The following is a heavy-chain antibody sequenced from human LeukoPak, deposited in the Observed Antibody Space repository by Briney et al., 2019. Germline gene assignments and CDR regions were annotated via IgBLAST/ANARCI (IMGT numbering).Heavy chain of an antibody. J-gene: IGHJ4*02. D-gene: IGHD3-10*01. V-gene: IGHV4-34*01. Sequence: SETLSLTCAVSGGSFSGYYWSWIRQSPGKGLEWIGEINHSGSTNYNPSLNSRVTISVDTSKKQFSLSLNSVTAADTAVYYCATDRYYGSGSYYKFDFWGQGTLVTVSS. CDR3: ATDRYYGSGSYYKFDF. CDR1: GGSFSGYY. CDR2: INHSGST.